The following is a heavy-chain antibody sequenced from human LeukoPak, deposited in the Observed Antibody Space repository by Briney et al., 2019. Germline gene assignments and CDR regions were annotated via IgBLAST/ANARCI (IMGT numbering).Heavy chain of an antibody. CDR3: ARGFWWLPDF. D-gene: IGHD3-3*01. Sequence: PGGSLRLSCAASGFTFSRYAMFWVRQAPGKGLEWVTIISMDGSDTFYADSVKGRFTISRDNSENMVYLQLSRLTTEDTALYYCARGFWWLPDFWGQGTLVTVSS. J-gene: IGHJ4*02. V-gene: IGHV3-30-3*01. CDR2: ISMDGSDT. CDR1: GFTFSRYA.